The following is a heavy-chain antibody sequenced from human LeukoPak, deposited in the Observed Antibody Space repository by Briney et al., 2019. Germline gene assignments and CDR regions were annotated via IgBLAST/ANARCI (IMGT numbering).Heavy chain of an antibody. CDR3: ARVPDYGATSQSHSGMDV. CDR1: GFTVSSTY. J-gene: IGHJ6*02. D-gene: IGHD4-17*01. V-gene: IGHV3-66*01. Sequence: GGSLRLYCAASGFTVSSTYMTWVRQSPGKGLQWVSVIFAGGNKYYTDSVRGRSTIFRDNSKNIVYLNMNRLRVEDTAVYYCARVPDYGATSQSHSGMDVWGQGTTVTVSS. CDR2: IFAGGNK.